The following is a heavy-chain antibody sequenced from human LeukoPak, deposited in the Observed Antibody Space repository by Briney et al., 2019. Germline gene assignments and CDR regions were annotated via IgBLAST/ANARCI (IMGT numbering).Heavy chain of an antibody. D-gene: IGHD4-17*01. Sequence: GGSLRLSCAASGFRFNTYWMSWVRQAPGKGLEWVANIKQDGNEKYYADSVKGRFTISRDNGKNSLDLQMNSLRADDTAVYYCARDATVTDYWGQGTLVTVSS. CDR3: ARDATVTDY. J-gene: IGHJ4*02. CDR1: GFRFNTYW. V-gene: IGHV3-7*01. CDR2: IKQDGNEK.